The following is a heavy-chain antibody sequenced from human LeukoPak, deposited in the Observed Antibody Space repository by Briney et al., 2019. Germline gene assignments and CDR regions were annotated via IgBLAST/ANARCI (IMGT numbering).Heavy chain of an antibody. CDR3: AIQPWGSGNNCYFVL. CDR1: RYTYTDYY. D-gene: IGHD7-27*01. CDR2: INSNSGGT. J-gene: IGHJ2*01. V-gene: IGHV1-2*02. Sequence: GASVNVPYPASRYTYTDYYMLWVRQAPGQGLEWMGWINSNSGGTNYAQKFQGRVTMTRDTSISTTYVELSSLTSDDTAVYYCAIQPWGSGNNCYFVLTGRRTPVTVSS.